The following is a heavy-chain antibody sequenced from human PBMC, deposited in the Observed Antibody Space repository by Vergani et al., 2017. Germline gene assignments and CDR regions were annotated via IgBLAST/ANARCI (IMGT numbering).Heavy chain of an antibody. CDR1: GFTFSSYA. D-gene: IGHD6-19*01. CDR2: ISGSGGST. CDR3: AKLRAVAGGGDY. Sequence: EVQLLESGGGLVQPGGSLRLSCAASGFTFSSYAMSWVRQAPGKGLEWVSAISGSGGSTDYADSVKGRFTISRDNSKNTLYLQMNSLRAEDKAVYYCAKLRAVAGGGDYWGQGTLVTVSS. V-gene: IGHV3-23*01. J-gene: IGHJ4*02.